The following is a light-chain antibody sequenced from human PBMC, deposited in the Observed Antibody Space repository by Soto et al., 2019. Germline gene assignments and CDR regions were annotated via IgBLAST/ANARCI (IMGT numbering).Light chain of an antibody. V-gene: IGKV3D-20*02. Sequence: ENVLTQSPGTLSLSPGARATLSCRASQSVGYSLAWYQQRPGQAPTLLISDASTRAPGIPDRFSGSGSGTDFTLTISRLQPEDYALYYCQKYNSAPSTFGPGTKVDI. J-gene: IGKJ3*01. CDR3: QKYNSAPST. CDR2: DAS. CDR1: QSVGYS.